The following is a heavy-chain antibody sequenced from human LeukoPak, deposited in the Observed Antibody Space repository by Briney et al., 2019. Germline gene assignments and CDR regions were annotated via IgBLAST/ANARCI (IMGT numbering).Heavy chain of an antibody. CDR1: EYTFTGYY. Sequence: ASVKVSCKASEYTFTGYYIHWVRQAPGQGLEWMGWIDPNTGDSNYVQKFQGRVTMTRDTSISTAYMELSRLRSDDTAFYYCARIRYCGGISCYYIDYWGQGTLVTVSS. D-gene: IGHD2-2*01. J-gene: IGHJ4*02. CDR2: IDPNTGDS. V-gene: IGHV1-2*02. CDR3: ARIRYCGGISCYYIDY.